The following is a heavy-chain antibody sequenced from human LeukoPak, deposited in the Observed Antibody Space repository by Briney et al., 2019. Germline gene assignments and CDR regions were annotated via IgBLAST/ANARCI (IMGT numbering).Heavy chain of an antibody. J-gene: IGHJ5*02. CDR3: GRDFLGESGAGGP. D-gene: IGHD3-10*01. Sequence: GGSLTLPCTASGFTFSSYTMNCLRQAPGKALECSSSISPSGSSTWHADSVKGRFTISRDNEKNSVHLQMTNLRVDDTAVYYCGRDFLGESGAGGPWGQGILVTVSS. CDR1: GFTFSSYT. V-gene: IGHV3-21*01. CDR2: ISPSGSST.